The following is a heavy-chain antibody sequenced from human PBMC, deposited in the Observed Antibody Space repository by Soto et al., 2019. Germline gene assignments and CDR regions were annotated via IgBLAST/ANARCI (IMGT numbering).Heavy chain of an antibody. V-gene: IGHV1-46*01. D-gene: IGHD5-18*01. CDR3: ARDGQPPTDAFDI. J-gene: IGHJ3*02. CDR1: GYTFTSYY. CDR2: INPSGGST. Sequence: QVQLVQSGAEVKKPGASVKVSCKASGYTFTSYYMHWVRQAPGQGLEWMGIINPSGGSTSYAQKFQGRVTMTRDTSTSTVYMELSSLRSEDTAVYYWARDGQPPTDAFDIWGQGTMVTVSS.